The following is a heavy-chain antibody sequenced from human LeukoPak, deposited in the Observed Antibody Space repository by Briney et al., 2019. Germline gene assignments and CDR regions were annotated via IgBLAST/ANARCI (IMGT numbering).Heavy chain of an antibody. CDR2: INHSGST. Sequence: SETLSLTCAVYGGSFSGYYWSWIRQPPGKGLEWIGEINHSGSTNYNPSLKSRVTMSVDTSKNQFSLKLSSVTAADTAVYYCARGRIAAARNAFDIWGQGTMVTVSS. CDR1: GGSFSGYY. V-gene: IGHV4-34*01. J-gene: IGHJ3*02. CDR3: ARGRIAAARNAFDI. D-gene: IGHD6-13*01.